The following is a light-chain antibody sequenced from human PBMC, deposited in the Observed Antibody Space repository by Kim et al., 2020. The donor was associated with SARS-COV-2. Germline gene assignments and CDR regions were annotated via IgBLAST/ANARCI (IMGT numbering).Light chain of an antibody. Sequence: SASVGDRVTITCGASQSISSWLAWYQQKPGKAPKLLIYDATSLESGVPSRFSGSGSGTEFTLTISSLQPDEFATYYCQQYNSYPYTFGQGTKLEI. CDR3: QQYNSYPYT. CDR1: QSISSW. V-gene: IGKV1-5*01. J-gene: IGKJ2*01. CDR2: DAT.